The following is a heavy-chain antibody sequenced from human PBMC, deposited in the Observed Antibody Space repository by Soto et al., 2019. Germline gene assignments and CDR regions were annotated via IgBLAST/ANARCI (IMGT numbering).Heavy chain of an antibody. CDR2: INPNSGGT. CDR3: ARVRGVWVTSEYFQH. Sequence: QVHLVQSGAEVKKPGASVKVSCKASGYTFTGYYMHWVRQAPGHGLEWMGWINPNSGGTNYAQKFQGRVTMTRDTSISTAYMELSRLRSDDTAVYYCARVRGVWVTSEYFQHWGQGTMVTVSS. J-gene: IGHJ1*01. V-gene: IGHV1-2*02. CDR1: GYTFTGYY. D-gene: IGHD3-16*01.